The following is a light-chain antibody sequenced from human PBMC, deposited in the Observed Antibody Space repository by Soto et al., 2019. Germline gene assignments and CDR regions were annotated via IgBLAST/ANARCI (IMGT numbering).Light chain of an antibody. V-gene: IGLV2-23*01. J-gene: IGLJ2*01. CDR1: SSDVGTYNL. Sequence: QSALTQPASVSGSPGQSITISCTGTSSDVGTYNLVSWYQHHPGKAPKLMIYEGSRRPSGVSNRFSGSKSANTASLTLSGLQAEDEANYHCGSYAENNIVLVGGGTKLTVL. CDR2: EGS. CDR3: GSYAENNIVL.